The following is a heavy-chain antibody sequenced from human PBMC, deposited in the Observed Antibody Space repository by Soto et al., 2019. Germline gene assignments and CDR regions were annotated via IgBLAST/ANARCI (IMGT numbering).Heavy chain of an antibody. CDR2: ISAYNGNT. J-gene: IGHJ6*03. CDR3: ARVESYDFSSGYPYYYYYYMDV. Sequence: QVQLVQSGAEVKKPGASVKVSCKASGYTFTSYGISWVRQAPGQGLEWMGWISAYNGNTNYAQKLQGRVTMTTDTSTSTAYMELRSLRSDDTAVYYCARVESYDFSSGYPYYYYYYMDVWGKGTTVTVSS. CDR1: GYTFTSYG. D-gene: IGHD3-3*01. V-gene: IGHV1-18*01.